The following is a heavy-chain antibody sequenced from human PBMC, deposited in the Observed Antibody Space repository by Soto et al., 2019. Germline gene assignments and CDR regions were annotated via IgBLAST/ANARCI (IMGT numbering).Heavy chain of an antibody. Sequence: SETLSLTCAVYGGSFSGYYWSWIRQPPGKGLEWIGEINHSGSTNYDPSLESRLTISGDYSKNQFSLSLSSVTAADTALYFCARQTGHPQWWFDLWGQGLQVTVSS. V-gene: IGHV4-34*09. CDR3: ARQTGHPQWWFDL. D-gene: IGHD3-9*01. CDR1: GGSFSGYY. CDR2: INHSGST. J-gene: IGHJ5*02.